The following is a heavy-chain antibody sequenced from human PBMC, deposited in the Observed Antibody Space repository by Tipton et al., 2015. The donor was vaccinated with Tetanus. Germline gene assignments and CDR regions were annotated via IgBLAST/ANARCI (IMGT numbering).Heavy chain of an antibody. J-gene: IGHJ3*02. D-gene: IGHD2-21*02. V-gene: IGHV4-61*01. CDR3: ARDGSNPYCGGDCYSDAFDI. CDR1: GGSVSSGSYF. CDR2: IYYSGST. Sequence: TLSLTCTVSGGSVSSGSYFWSWIRQPPGKGQDWIGYIYYSGSTNYNPSLKSRVTISVDTSKNQFSLKLSSVTAADPAVYYCARDGSNPYCGGDCYSDAFDIWGQGTMVTVSS.